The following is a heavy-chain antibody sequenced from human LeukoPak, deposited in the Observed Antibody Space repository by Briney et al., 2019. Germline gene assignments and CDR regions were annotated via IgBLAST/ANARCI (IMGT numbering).Heavy chain of an antibody. CDR3: AKLAFDILTGYHRAPRGEYGMDV. J-gene: IGHJ6*02. Sequence: GGSLRLSCAASGFTFSSYGMHWVRQAPGKGLEWVAVISYDGSNKYYADSVKGRFTISRDNSKNTLYLQMNSLRAEDTAVYYCAKLAFDILTGYHRAPRGEYGMDVWGQGTTVTVSS. V-gene: IGHV3-30*18. CDR1: GFTFSSYG. D-gene: IGHD3-9*01. CDR2: ISYDGSNK.